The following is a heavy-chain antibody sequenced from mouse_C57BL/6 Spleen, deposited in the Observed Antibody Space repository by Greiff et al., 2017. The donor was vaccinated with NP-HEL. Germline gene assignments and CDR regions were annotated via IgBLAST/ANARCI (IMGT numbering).Heavy chain of an antibody. D-gene: IGHD2-4*01. CDR2: IYPGNSDT. J-gene: IGHJ4*01. CDR3: TVIYYDYDDAMDY. Sequence: EVQLQQSGTVLARPGASVKMSCKTSGYTFTSYWMHWVKQRPGQGLEWIGAIYPGNSDTSYNQKFKGKAKLTAVTSASTAYMELSSLTNEDSAVYYCTVIYYDYDDAMDYWGQGTSVTVSS. V-gene: IGHV1-5*01. CDR1: GYTFTSYW.